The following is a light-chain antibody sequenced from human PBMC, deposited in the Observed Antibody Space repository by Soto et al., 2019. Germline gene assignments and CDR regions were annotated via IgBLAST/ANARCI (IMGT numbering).Light chain of an antibody. Sequence: EIVMTQSPATLSVSIGERATLSCRASQTVSSKLAWYQQKPGQAPRLLIYGASTRATGIPARFTGSGSGTEFTLTISSLQSEDFGIYYCQQYNDWPPPLTFGGGTKVEIK. CDR3: QQYNDWPPPLT. V-gene: IGKV3-15*01. CDR1: QTVSSK. J-gene: IGKJ4*01. CDR2: GAS.